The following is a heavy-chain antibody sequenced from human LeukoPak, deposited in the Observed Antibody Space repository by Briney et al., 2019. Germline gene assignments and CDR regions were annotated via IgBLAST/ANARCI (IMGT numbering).Heavy chain of an antibody. D-gene: IGHD2-2*01. J-gene: IGHJ6*03. V-gene: IGHV3-43D*03. CDR3: AKDYCSSSSCYHYYYYMDV. CDR1: GFTFDDYA. Sequence: GGSLRLSCAASGFTFDDYAMHWVRQAPGKGLEWVSLISWDGGSTYYADSVKGRFTISRDNSKNSLYLQMNSLRAEDTALYYCAKDYCSSSSCYHYYYYMDVWGKGTTVTVSS. CDR2: ISWDGGST.